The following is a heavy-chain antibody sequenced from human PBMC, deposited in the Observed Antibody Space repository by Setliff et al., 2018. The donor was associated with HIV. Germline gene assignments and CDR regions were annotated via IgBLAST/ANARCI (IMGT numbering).Heavy chain of an antibody. D-gene: IGHD2-15*01. CDR1: GFSFRGYS. CDR3: ARVSRDIVVVIAAGYFDF. V-gene: IGHV3-21*01. Sequence: GGSLRLSCAASGFSFRGYSMNWVRQAPGKGLEWISSIGGTGGDIYYADSVKGRFTISRDNAKNSLYLQMNSLRAEDTAVYYCARVSRDIVVVIAAGYFDFWGPGTLVTVSS. CDR2: IGGTGGDI. J-gene: IGHJ4*02.